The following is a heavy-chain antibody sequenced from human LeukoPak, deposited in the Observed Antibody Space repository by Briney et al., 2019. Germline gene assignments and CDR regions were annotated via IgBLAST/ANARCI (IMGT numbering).Heavy chain of an antibody. J-gene: IGHJ4*02. CDR2: IKSKADGGTT. Sequence: GGSLRLSCAVSGFTVSNAWMTWVRQAPGKGLEWVGRIKSKADGGTTHYAAPVKGRFTISRDESKNTFYLQMNSLKTEDTAVYYCIMASGWGQGTLVTVSS. V-gene: IGHV3-15*01. CDR3: IMASG. D-gene: IGHD1-26*01. CDR1: GFTVSNAW.